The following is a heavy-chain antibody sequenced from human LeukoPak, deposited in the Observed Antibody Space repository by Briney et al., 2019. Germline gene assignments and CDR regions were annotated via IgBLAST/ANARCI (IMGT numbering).Heavy chain of an antibody. CDR2: INHSGST. CDR1: GGSFSGYY. D-gene: IGHD5-18*01. Sequence: PSETLSLTCAVYGGSFSGYYWSWIRQPPGKGLEWIGEINHSGSTNYNPSLKSRVTISVDTSKNQFSLKLSSVTAADTAVYCCARGRLRGYSYGYVNAFDIWGQGTMVTVSS. V-gene: IGHV4-34*01. J-gene: IGHJ3*02. CDR3: ARGRLRGYSYGYVNAFDI.